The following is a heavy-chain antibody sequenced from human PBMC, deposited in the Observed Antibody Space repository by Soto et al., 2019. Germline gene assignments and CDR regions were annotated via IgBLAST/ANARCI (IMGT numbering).Heavy chain of an antibody. V-gene: IGHV3-23*01. D-gene: IGHD1-1*01. CDR2: ISGSGGST. CDR3: AKESHPMWREPIYFDY. Sequence: GGSLRLSCAASGFTFSSYAMSWVRQAPGKGLEWVSAISGSGGSTYYADSVKGRFTISRDNSKNTLYLQMNSLRAEDTAVYYCAKESHPMWREPIYFDYWGQGTLVTVSS. J-gene: IGHJ4*02. CDR1: GFTFSSYA.